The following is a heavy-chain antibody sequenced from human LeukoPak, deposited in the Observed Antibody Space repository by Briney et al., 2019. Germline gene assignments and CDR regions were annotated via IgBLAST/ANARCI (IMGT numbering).Heavy chain of an antibody. Sequence: SETLSLTCTVSGGSISNYYWTWIRQPPGEGLEWIGFVHYSGSTNYNPSFKSRVTISLDTSKNQFSLKLTSVTAADTAVYYCARGTVPWPWGQGTLVTVSS. J-gene: IGHJ5*02. CDR3: ARGTVPWP. CDR2: VHYSGST. V-gene: IGHV4-59*01. CDR1: GGSISNYY.